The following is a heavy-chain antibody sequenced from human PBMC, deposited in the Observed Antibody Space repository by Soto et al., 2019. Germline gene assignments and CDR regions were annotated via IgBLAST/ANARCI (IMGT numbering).Heavy chain of an antibody. CDR2: ISYDGSNK. V-gene: IGHV3-30-3*01. CDR1: GFTFSSYA. Sequence: PGGSLRLSCAASGFTFSSYAMHWVRQAPGKGLEWVAVISYDGSNKYYADCVKGRFTISRDNSKNTLYLQMNSLRAEDTAVYYCARSWHALSLAAARLPPDYWGQGTLVTVSS. CDR3: ARSWHALSLAAARLPPDY. D-gene: IGHD6-13*01. J-gene: IGHJ4*02.